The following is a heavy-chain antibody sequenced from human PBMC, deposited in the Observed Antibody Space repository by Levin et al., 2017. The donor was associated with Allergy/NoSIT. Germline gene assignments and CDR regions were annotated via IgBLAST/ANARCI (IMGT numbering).Heavy chain of an antibody. CDR1: GGSISSSSYY. CDR2: IYYSGST. CDR3: ARLYYYGSGRTLPYYYDYMDV. J-gene: IGHJ6*03. V-gene: IGHV4-39*01. D-gene: IGHD3-10*01. Sequence: GSLRLSCTVSGGSISSSSYYWGWIRQPPGKGLEWIGSIYYSGSTYYNPSLKSRVTISVDTSKNQFSLKLSSVTAADTAVYYCARLYYYGSGRTLPYYYDYMDVWGKGTTVTVSS.